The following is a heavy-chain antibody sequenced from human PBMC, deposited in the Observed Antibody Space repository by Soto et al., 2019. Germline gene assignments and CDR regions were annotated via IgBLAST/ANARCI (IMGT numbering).Heavy chain of an antibody. CDR2: IVVGSGKT. Sequence: QMQLVQSGPEVKKPGTSVKVSCKASGFTFSSSAVQWVRQARGQRLEWIGWIVVGSGKTNYAQKFQERVTITRDMSTITAYIELSSLRSEDTAVYYCAGRYCSGGSCYNYYGMDVWGQGTTVTVSS. CDR1: GFTFSSSA. V-gene: IGHV1-58*01. D-gene: IGHD2-15*01. J-gene: IGHJ6*02. CDR3: AGRYCSGGSCYNYYGMDV.